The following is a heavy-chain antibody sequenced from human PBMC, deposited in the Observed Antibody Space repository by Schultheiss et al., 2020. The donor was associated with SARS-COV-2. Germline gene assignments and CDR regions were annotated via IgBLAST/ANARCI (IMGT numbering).Heavy chain of an antibody. V-gene: IGHV3-23*01. D-gene: IGHD6-13*01. Sequence: GGSLRLSCTASGFTFRSYWMSWVRQAPGKGLEWVSAISGNGGSTYYADSVKGRFTISRDNSKNTLYLQMNSLRAEDTAVYYCAKPSRGIAAAEGYAFDIWGLGTMVTVSS. CDR3: AKPSRGIAAAEGYAFDI. CDR2: ISGNGGST. CDR1: GFTFRSYW. J-gene: IGHJ3*02.